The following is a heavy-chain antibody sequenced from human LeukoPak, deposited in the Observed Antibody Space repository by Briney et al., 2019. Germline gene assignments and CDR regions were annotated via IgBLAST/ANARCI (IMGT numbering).Heavy chain of an antibody. CDR3: GREWAVDF. CDR2: IRYDGSNK. V-gene: IGHV3-30*02. CDR1: GFTFSSYG. J-gene: IGHJ4*02. Sequence: QAGGSLRLSCAASGFTFSSYGMHWVRQAPGKGLEWVAFIRYDGSNKYYADSVKGRFTISRDNSKNTLYLQMNSLRAEDTAVYYCGREWAVDFWGQGTLVTVSS.